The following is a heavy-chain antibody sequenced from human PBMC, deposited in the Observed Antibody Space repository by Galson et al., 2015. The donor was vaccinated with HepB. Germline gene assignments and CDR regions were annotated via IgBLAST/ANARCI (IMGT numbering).Heavy chain of an antibody. CDR2: ISGSGDST. J-gene: IGHJ6*02. CDR3: AKDRGPRMTIFGVVSKYYGMDV. D-gene: IGHD3-3*01. Sequence: SLRLSCAGSGFTFSSYVINWVRQAPGKGLEWVSGISGSGDSTYYAGSVEGRFTISRDNSKNMLYLQMNSLRAEDTAVYYCAKDRGPRMTIFGVVSKYYGMDVWGQGTTVTVSS. V-gene: IGHV3-23*01. CDR1: GFTFSSYV.